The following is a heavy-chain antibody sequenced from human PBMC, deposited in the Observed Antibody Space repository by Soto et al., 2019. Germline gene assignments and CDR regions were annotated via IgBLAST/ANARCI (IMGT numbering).Heavy chain of an antibody. Sequence: DVQLVETGGGLVQPGGSLRLSCAVSGFSSSSYAMNWVRQAPGKGLEWVSFISSRGTTIYYADSVEGRFTISRDNAQNSLYLQMDSPRDEDTAVYYCVRQGFCSGASCNHYFYYYAMDVWGQGTTVIVSS. D-gene: IGHD2-15*01. CDR1: GFSSSSYA. V-gene: IGHV3-48*02. CDR3: VRQGFCSGASCNHYFYYYAMDV. J-gene: IGHJ6*02. CDR2: ISSRGTTI.